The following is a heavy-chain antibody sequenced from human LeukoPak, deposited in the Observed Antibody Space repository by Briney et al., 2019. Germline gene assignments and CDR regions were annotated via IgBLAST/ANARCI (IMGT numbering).Heavy chain of an antibody. J-gene: IGHJ4*02. D-gene: IGHD2-2*01. V-gene: IGHV3-23*01. CDR2: ITGSGGST. CDR3: ARNLPAADY. CDR1: GLAFSSHA. Sequence: PGGSLRLSCEASGLAFSSHAMTWVRQAPGKGLEWVSGITGSGGSTYHADSVKGRFTISRDNAKNSLYLQMNSLRAEDTAVYYCARNLPAADYWGQGTLVTVSS.